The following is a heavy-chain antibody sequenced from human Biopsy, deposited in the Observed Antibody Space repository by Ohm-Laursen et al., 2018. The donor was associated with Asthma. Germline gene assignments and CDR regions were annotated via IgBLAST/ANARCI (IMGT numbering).Heavy chain of an antibody. CDR2: GGSYYDGGLK. CDR3: ARDVMEWYLPAFDF. Sequence: SLRLSCAASGFTFRSYAMRWVRQAPGKGLEWVAVGGSYYDGGLKYYADSVNGRFTVSRDDSKNTLYLQMNSLRPDDTAVYYCARDVMEWYLPAFDFWGQGTLVTVSS. D-gene: IGHD3-3*01. CDR1: GFTFRSYA. V-gene: IGHV3-30-3*01. J-gene: IGHJ4*02.